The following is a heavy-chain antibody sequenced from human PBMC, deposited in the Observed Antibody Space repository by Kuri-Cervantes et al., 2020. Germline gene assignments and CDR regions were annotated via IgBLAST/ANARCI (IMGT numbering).Heavy chain of an antibody. CDR1: GFTFSDHY. CDR2: SRDKAHSYTT. CDR3: ARDALGGSWGSYFDS. J-gene: IGHJ4*02. V-gene: IGHV3-72*01. Sequence: GESLKISCEASGFTFSDHYMDWVRQAPGKGLEWVGRSRDKAHSYTTEYAASVMGRFTVSRDDSKNLLYLQMNSLKIEDTAVYYCARDALGGSWGSYFDSWGQGVLVTVSS. D-gene: IGHD3-16*01.